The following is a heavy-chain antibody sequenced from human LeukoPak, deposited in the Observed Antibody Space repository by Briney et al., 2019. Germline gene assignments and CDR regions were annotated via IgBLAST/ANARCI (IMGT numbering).Heavy chain of an antibody. CDR3: ARDGVVVVPAATHGYYYYYYMDV. Sequence: GGSLRLSCAASGFTFSSYWMSWVRQAPGKGLEWVANIKQDGSEKYYVDSVKGRFTISRDNAKNSLHLQMKSLRAEDTAVYYCARDGVVVVPAATHGYYYYYYMDVWGKGTTVTVSS. D-gene: IGHD2-2*01. CDR2: IKQDGSEK. V-gene: IGHV3-7*01. J-gene: IGHJ6*03. CDR1: GFTFSSYW.